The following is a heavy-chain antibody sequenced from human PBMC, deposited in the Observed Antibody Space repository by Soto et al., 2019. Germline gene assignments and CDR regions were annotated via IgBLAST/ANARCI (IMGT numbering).Heavy chain of an antibody. D-gene: IGHD4-17*01. CDR3: ARAEDDYLSLDY. Sequence: LSLTCAVYGGSFSGYYWSWIRQPPGKGLEWIGEINHSGSTNYNPSLKSRVTISVDTSKNQFSLKLSSVTAADTAVYYCARAEDDYLSLDYWGQGTLVTVSS. CDR2: INHSGST. CDR1: GGSFSGYY. J-gene: IGHJ4*02. V-gene: IGHV4-34*01.